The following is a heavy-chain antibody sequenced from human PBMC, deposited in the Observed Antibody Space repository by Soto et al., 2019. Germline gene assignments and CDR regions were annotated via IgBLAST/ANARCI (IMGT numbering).Heavy chain of an antibody. J-gene: IGHJ3*02. V-gene: IGHV3-21*01. Sequence: GGSLRLSCAASGSTFSSYSMNWVRQAPGKGLEWVSSISSSSSYIYYADSVKGRFTISRDNAKNSLYLQMNSLRAEDTAVYYCARDAHYYDSSGYYYTSPVGFDIWGQGTMVTVSS. D-gene: IGHD3-22*01. CDR3: ARDAHYYDSSGYYYTSPVGFDI. CDR2: ISSSSSYI. CDR1: GSTFSSYS.